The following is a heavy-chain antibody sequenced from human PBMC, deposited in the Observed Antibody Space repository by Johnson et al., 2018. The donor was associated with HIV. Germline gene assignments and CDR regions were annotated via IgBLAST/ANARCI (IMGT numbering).Heavy chain of an antibody. CDR2: ISYDGSNK. CDR1: GFTFSSYA. Sequence: QVQLVESGGGLVQPGGSLRLSCAASGFTFSSYAMYWVRQAPGKGLEWVAFISYDGSNKYYADSVKGRFTISRDNSKNTLYLQMNSLRAEDTAVYYCARSGAASIAARGDAFDIWGQGTMVTVSS. V-gene: IGHV3-30-3*01. CDR3: ARSGAASIAARGDAFDI. D-gene: IGHD6-6*01. J-gene: IGHJ3*02.